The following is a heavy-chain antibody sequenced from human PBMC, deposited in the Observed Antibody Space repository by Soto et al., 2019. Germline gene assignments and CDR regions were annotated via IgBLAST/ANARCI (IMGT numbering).Heavy chain of an antibody. V-gene: IGHV1-18*04. CDR1: GYTFTRYG. CDR2: ISAYNGNT. J-gene: IGHJ6*02. CDR3: ASKAEGYYDFWSGYYTSDYYYGMDV. D-gene: IGHD3-3*01. Sequence: ASVKVSFKASGYTFTRYGISWLRQAPGQGLEGMGWISAYNGNTNYAQKLQGRVTMTTDTSTSTAYMELRSLRSDDTAVYYCASKAEGYYDFWSGYYTSDYYYGMDVWGQGTTVTVS.